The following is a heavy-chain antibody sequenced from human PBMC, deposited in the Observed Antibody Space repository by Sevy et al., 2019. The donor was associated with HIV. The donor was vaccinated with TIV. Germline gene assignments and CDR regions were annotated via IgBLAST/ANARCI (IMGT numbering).Heavy chain of an antibody. J-gene: IGHJ4*02. Sequence: GGSLRLSCAASGFNFSIYGMHWVRQAPGKGLEWVALIWYDGSNIYYADSVKGRFTISRVNSKNTLYLQMNSLRAEDTAVYYCARGRDYGNFDYWGQGTLVTVSS. CDR3: ARGRDYGNFDY. V-gene: IGHV3-33*01. D-gene: IGHD4-17*01. CDR1: GFNFSIYG. CDR2: IWYDGSNI.